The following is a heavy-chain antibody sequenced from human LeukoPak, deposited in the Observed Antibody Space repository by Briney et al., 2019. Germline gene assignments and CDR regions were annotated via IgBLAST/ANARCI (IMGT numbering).Heavy chain of an antibody. V-gene: IGHV3-21*01. D-gene: IGHD3-22*01. CDR2: ISSSSSYI. J-gene: IGHJ4*02. Sequence: GGSLRLSCVASGFTFSSYSMNWVRQAPGKGLEWVSYISSSSSYIYYADSVKGRFTISRDNAKNSLSLQMNSLRAEDTAVYYCARVRYSDSSVLTRKRSYYFDYWGQGTLVTVSS. CDR1: GFTFSSYS. CDR3: ARVRYSDSSVLTRKRSYYFDY.